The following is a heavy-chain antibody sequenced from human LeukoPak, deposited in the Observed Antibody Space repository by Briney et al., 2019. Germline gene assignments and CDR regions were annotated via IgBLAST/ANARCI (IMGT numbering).Heavy chain of an antibody. J-gene: IGHJ4*02. CDR1: GGTFSSYA. D-gene: IGHD4-17*01. CDR2: IIPIFGTA. Sequence: SVKVSCKASGGTFSSYAISWVRQAPGQGLEWMGGIIPIFGTANYAQKFQGRVTITADKSTNTAYMELSSLRSEDTAVYYCARLLAGDYLFDYWGQGTLVTVSS. CDR3: ARLLAGDYLFDY. V-gene: IGHV1-69*06.